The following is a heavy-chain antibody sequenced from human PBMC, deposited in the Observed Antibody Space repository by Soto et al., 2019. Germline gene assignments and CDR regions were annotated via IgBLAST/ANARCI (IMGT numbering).Heavy chain of an antibody. CDR1: GYTFTGYY. CDR3: ARDISYGSGYAFDI. V-gene: IGHV1-2*04. D-gene: IGHD3-10*01. Sequence: ASVKVSCKASGYTFTGYYMHWVRQAPGQGLEWMGWINPNSGGTNYAQKFQGWVTMTRDTSISTAYMELSRLRSDDTAVYYCARDISYGSGYAFDIWGQGTMVTVSS. CDR2: INPNSGGT. J-gene: IGHJ3*02.